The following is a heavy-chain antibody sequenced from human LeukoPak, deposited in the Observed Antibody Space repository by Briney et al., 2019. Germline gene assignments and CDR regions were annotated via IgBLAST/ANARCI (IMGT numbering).Heavy chain of an antibody. Sequence: PGGSLRLSCAASGFTSSGSAMHWVRQASGKGLEWVGRIRSKANSYATAYAASVKGRFTISRDDSKNTAYLQMDSLKTEDTAVYYCTRLAYYDFWSGSPDAFDIWGQGTMVTVSS. CDR1: GFTSSGSA. D-gene: IGHD3-3*01. CDR2: IRSKANSYAT. V-gene: IGHV3-73*01. J-gene: IGHJ3*02. CDR3: TRLAYYDFWSGSPDAFDI.